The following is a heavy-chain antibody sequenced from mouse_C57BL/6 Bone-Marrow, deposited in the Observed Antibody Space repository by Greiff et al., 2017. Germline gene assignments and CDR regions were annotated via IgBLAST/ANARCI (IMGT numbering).Heavy chain of an antibody. CDR2: IYPRSGNN. CDR3: ARFAMDY. J-gene: IGHJ4*01. CDR1: GYTFTSYG. Sequence: QVQLQQSGAELARPGASVKLSCKASGYTFTSYGISWVKQRTGQGLEWIGEIYPRSGNNYYNEKFKGKDTLTGYKYSSTAYMELRSLTSEDSAVYFCARFAMDYWGQGTSVTVSS. V-gene: IGHV1-81*01.